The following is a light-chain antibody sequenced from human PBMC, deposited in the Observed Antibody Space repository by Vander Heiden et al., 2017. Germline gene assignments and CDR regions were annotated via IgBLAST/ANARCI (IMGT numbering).Light chain of an antibody. CDR1: QSVSSY. Sequence: EIVLTQSPATLSLSPGDRATLYCRASQSVSSYLAWYQQKPGQAPRLLIYEASNRATGIPARFSGSGSGTDFTLTISSLEPEDFAVYYCQQRSNWPWTFGQGTKVXIK. J-gene: IGKJ1*01. CDR3: QQRSNWPWT. V-gene: IGKV3-11*01. CDR2: EAS.